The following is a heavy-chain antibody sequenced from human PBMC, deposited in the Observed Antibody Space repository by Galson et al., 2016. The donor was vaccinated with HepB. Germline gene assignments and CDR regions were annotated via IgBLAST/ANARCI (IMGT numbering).Heavy chain of an antibody. CDR1: GYTFSSYS. D-gene: IGHD5-18*01. Sequence: SVKVSCKASGYTFSSYSILWVRQAPGQGLEWMGWVSTYNGNANSAQKLQGRVTMTTDTPTTTAYMELRTLRSDDTAVYYCARGGGRGYTYTGDYWGQGTLVTVSS. CDR3: ARGGGRGYTYTGDY. CDR2: VSTYNGNA. V-gene: IGHV1-18*04. J-gene: IGHJ4*02.